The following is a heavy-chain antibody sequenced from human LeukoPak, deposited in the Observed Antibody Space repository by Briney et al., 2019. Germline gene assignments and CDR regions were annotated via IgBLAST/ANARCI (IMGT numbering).Heavy chain of an antibody. D-gene: IGHD6-19*01. Sequence: SSETLSLTCSVSGGSITEFYWNWIRQPAGKGLEWIGRVYMSGDTNYNPSLKSRVTMSVDTSKNQFSLKLSSVTAADTAVYHCARHHSSGWSHASFDYWGQGTLVTVSS. J-gene: IGHJ4*02. CDR2: VYMSGDT. CDR1: GGSITEFY. V-gene: IGHV4-4*07. CDR3: ARHHSSGWSHASFDY.